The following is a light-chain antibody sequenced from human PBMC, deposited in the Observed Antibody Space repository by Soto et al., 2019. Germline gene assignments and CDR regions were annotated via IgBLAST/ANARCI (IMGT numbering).Light chain of an antibody. J-gene: IGLJ3*02. CDR3: NSYAVTATWV. CDR1: SSDVGSYNH. V-gene: IGLV2-8*01. Sequence: QSVLTQPPSASGSPGQSVTISCTGTSSDVGSYNHVSWYQQHPGKAPKLMIYEVNKRPSGVPDRFSGSKSGNTASLTVSGLQAEDEADYYCNSYAVTATWVFGGGTTLTVL. CDR2: EVN.